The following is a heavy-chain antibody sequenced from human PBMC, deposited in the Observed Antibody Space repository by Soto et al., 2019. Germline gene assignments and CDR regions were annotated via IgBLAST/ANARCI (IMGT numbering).Heavy chain of an antibody. CDR1: GGSFSGYY. CDR2: INYSGST. CDR3: ARGDRGRYYGSGSCFDC. V-gene: IGHV4-34*01. D-gene: IGHD3-10*01. Sequence: QVQLQQWGAGLVKPSETLSLTCSVYGGSFSGYYWSWIRQPQGTGLEWIGEINYSGSTNYNPSLKRRVTLSVDEYKTQFSLKLSAVTAAGTAVYYCARGDRGRYYGSGSCFDCWGQGTLVTVAS. J-gene: IGHJ4*02.